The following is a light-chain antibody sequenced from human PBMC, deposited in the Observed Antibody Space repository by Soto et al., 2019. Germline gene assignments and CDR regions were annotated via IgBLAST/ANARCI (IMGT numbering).Light chain of an antibody. Sequence: IVLTQSPGTLSLTPGERATLSCRASQSVSSSYLAWYQQKPGQAPRHLIYGASSRATGIPDKFSGSGSGTDFTLTISRLEPEDSAVYYCQQYGSSPPFTFGPGTRVDIK. CDR3: QQYGSSPPFT. V-gene: IGKV3-20*01. CDR1: QSVSSSY. J-gene: IGKJ3*01. CDR2: GAS.